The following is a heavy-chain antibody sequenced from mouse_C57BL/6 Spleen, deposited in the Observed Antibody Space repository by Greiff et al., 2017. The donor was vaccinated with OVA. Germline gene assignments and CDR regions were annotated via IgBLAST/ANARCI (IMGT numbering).Heavy chain of an antibody. V-gene: IGHV1-4*01. CDR1: GYTFTSYT. J-gene: IGHJ2*01. CDR2: INPSSGYT. CDR3: ARRNNWDPFDY. D-gene: IGHD4-1*01. Sequence: VQLQQSGAELARPGASVKMSCKASGYTFTSYTMHWVKQRPGQGLEWIGYINPSSGYTKYNQKFKDKATLTADKSSSTAYMQLSSLTSEDSAVYNCARRNNWDPFDYWGQGTTLTVSS.